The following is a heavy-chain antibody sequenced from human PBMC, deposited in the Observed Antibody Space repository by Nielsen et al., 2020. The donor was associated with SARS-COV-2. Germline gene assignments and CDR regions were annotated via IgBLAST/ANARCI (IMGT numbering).Heavy chain of an antibody. CDR3: AKISGSQRHYFDF. CDR2: IGTTGDKT. CDR1: GFTFSTYA. V-gene: IGHV3-23*01. D-gene: IGHD1-26*01. Sequence: GESLKISCAASGFTFSTYAMNWVRLAPGKGLEWVSSIGTTGDKTFYADSVKGRFTISRDNSKNTLYLQLNSLRAEDTAVFYCAKISGSQRHYFDFWGQGALVTVSS. J-gene: IGHJ4*02.